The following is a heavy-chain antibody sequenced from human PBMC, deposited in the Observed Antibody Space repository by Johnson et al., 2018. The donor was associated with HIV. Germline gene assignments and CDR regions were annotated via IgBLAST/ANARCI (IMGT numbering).Heavy chain of an antibody. CDR3: ARSKDCSGGSCPDGFDI. D-gene: IGHD2-15*01. CDR2: IYCGGRT. Sequence: QMQLVESGGGVVQPGGSLRLSCAASGFTFSNYGMHWVRQAPGKGLEWVSSIYCGGRTYYADSVKGRFSISRDTSKNTLYLQMNSLRTEDTAVYYCARSKDCSGGSCPDGFDIWGQGTMVTVSS. CDR1: GFTFSNYG. V-gene: IGHV3-NL1*01. J-gene: IGHJ3*02.